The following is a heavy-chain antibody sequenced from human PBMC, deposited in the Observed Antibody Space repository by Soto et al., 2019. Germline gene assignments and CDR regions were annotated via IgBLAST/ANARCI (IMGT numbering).Heavy chain of an antibody. Sequence: ASVKVSCKAPGYTFTSYDINWVRQATGQGLEWMGWMNPNSGNTGYAQKFQGRVTMTRNTSISTAYMELSSLRSEDTAVYYCARAGEIGYCSGGSCQYWYFYLWGRGTLVTVS. CDR3: ARAGEIGYCSGGSCQYWYFYL. CDR1: GYTFTSYD. D-gene: IGHD2-15*01. J-gene: IGHJ2*01. V-gene: IGHV1-8*01. CDR2: MNPNSGNT.